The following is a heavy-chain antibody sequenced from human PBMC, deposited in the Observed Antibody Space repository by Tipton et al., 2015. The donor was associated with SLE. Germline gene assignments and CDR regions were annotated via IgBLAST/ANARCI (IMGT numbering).Heavy chain of an antibody. CDR2: IYYSGST. V-gene: IGHV4-59*11. CDR1: GGSISSHY. D-gene: IGHD4-23*01. CDR3: ARDPRWGWDWYFDL. J-gene: IGHJ2*01. Sequence: LRLSCTVSGGSISSHYWSWIRQPPGKGLEWIGYIYYSGSTNYNPSLKSRVTISVDTSKNQFSLKLSSVTAADTAVYYCARDPRWGWDWYFDLWGRGTLVTVSS.